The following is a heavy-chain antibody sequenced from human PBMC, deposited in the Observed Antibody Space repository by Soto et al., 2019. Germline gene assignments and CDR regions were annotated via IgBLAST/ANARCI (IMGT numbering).Heavy chain of an antibody. CDR1: GYRFTKYW. J-gene: IGHJ6*02. CDR2: IYPSDSDT. Sequence: PGESLKISCKGSGYRFTKYWINWVRQMPGKGLEWMGIIYPSDSDTKYSPSFQGQVTISADKSISTAYLQWSSLKASDTAMYYCAIDMKKYIVVVPAANRYYGMDVWGQGTTVTVSS. D-gene: IGHD2-2*01. V-gene: IGHV5-51*01. CDR3: AIDMKKYIVVVPAANRYYGMDV.